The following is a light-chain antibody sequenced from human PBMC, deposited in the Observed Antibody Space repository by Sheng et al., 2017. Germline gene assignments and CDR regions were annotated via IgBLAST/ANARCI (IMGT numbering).Light chain of an antibody. Sequence: YELTQSPSVSVSSGQTATITCSGDKVGNKYICWYHQRPGQSPVLVIYQDSKRPSGIPERFSASNSGNTATLTISGTRALDEGDYYCQVWDSTFVVFGGGTKLTVL. CDR3: QVWDSTFVV. CDR2: QDS. J-gene: IGLJ2*01. CDR1: KVGNKY. V-gene: IGLV3-1*01.